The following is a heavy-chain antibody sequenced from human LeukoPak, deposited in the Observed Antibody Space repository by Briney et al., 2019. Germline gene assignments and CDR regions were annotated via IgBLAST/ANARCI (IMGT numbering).Heavy chain of an antibody. CDR3: ARLKSTVTRLYYYGMDV. V-gene: IGHV5-51*01. Sequence: GESLKISCKGSGYSFTSYWIGWARQMPGKGLEWMGIIYPGDSDTRCSPSFQGQVTISADKSISTAYLQWSSLKASDTAMYYCARLKSTVTRLYYYGMDVWGQGTTVTVSS. D-gene: IGHD4-17*01. J-gene: IGHJ6*02. CDR1: GYSFTSYW. CDR2: IYPGDSDT.